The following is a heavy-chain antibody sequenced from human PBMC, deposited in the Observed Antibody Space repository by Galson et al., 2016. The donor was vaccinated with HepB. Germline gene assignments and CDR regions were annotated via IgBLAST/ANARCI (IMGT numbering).Heavy chain of an antibody. J-gene: IGHJ6*03. V-gene: IGHV3-74*01. Sequence: SLRLSCAASGFTFTTYWMHWVRQAPGKGLVWVSRINLDGSTTTYADSVKGRFTISRDSAKNTLYLQMNRVRAEDTAVYYCARDQPRILYGRRYNYMDVWGKGTTVTVSS. CDR3: ARDQPRILYGRRYNYMDV. CDR2: INLDGSTT. D-gene: IGHD2-8*01. CDR1: GFTFTTYW.